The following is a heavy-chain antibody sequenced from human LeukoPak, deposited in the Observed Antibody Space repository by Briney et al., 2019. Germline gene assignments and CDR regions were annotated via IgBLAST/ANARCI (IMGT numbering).Heavy chain of an antibody. Sequence: GGSLRLSCAVSGLTFSNYWMHWVRQAPGKGLEWVAVISYDGSNKYYADSVKGRFTISRDNSKNTLYLQMNSLRAEDTAVYYCAKPQFSSSWHADAFDSWGQGTMVTVSS. V-gene: IGHV3-30*18. J-gene: IGHJ3*02. CDR1: GLTFSNYW. CDR2: ISYDGSNK. CDR3: AKPQFSSSWHADAFDS. D-gene: IGHD6-13*01.